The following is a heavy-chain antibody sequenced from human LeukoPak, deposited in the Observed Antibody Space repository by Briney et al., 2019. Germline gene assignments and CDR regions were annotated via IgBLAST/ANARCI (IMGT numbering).Heavy chain of an antibody. CDR1: GFTFSSYS. J-gene: IGHJ4*02. V-gene: IGHV3-66*01. D-gene: IGHD1-26*01. CDR3: ARASVGAYYFDF. Sequence: GGSLRLSCAASGFTFSSYSMSWVRRAPGKGLEWVSFIYSGGATYYADSVKGRLTISRDNSKNTLYLQMNNLRAEDTAVYYCARASVGAYYFDFWGQGTLVIVSS. CDR2: IYSGGAT.